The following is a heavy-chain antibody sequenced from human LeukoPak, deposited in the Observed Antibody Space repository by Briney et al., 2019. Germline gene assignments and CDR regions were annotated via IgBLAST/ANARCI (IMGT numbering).Heavy chain of an antibody. Sequence: GGSLRLSCAASGFTFSSYWMSWVRQAPGKGLEWVANIKQDGSEKYYVDSVKGRFTTSRDNSKNTLYLQMNSLRAEDTAVYYCARRAGAYSHPYDYWGQGTLVTVSS. CDR3: ARRAGAYSHPYDY. D-gene: IGHD4/OR15-4a*01. J-gene: IGHJ4*02. CDR1: GFTFSSYW. V-gene: IGHV3-7*03. CDR2: IKQDGSEK.